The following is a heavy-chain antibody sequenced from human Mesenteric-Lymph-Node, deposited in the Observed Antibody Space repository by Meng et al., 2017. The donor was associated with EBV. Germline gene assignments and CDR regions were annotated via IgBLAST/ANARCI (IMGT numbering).Heavy chain of an antibody. J-gene: IGHJ4*02. D-gene: IGHD3-10*01. Sequence: QVPLQESGPGLVKPSETLSLTCTVSGDSISGSYCWNWIRQPPGKELEWIGSVFYSGATYYNPSLESRVTISVDTSRNHFSLKVTSVTAADTAIYYCARDELMVRGLFDSWGQGALVTVSS. CDR3: ARDELMVRGLFDS. CDR2: VFYSGAT. CDR1: GDSISGSYC. V-gene: IGHV4-38-2*02.